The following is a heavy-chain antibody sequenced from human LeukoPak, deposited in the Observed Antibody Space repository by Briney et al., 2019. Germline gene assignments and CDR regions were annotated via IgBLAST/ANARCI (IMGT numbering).Heavy chain of an antibody. V-gene: IGHV3-64*01. CDR2: ISNHGGDT. CDR1: GFTFSSYA. Sequence: PGGSLRLSCAASGFTFSSYAMHWVRQAPGKGLEYVSAISNHGGDTYYANSVKGRFTISGDNSKNTLYLQMGSLRAEDMAVYYCARVLRDASGYYDYWGQGTLVTVSS. CDR3: ARVLRDASGYYDY. D-gene: IGHD3-22*01. J-gene: IGHJ4*02.